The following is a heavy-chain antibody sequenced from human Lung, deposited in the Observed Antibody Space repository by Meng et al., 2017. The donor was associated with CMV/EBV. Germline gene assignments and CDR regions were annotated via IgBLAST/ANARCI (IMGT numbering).Heavy chain of an antibody. J-gene: IGHJ6*02. CDR1: GFSFSDYY. CDR2: ISSSGTTI. V-gene: IGHV3-11*01. CDR3: ARVDFKRIYNSWNGEGHRTYGMAV. D-gene: IGHD3-3*01. Sequence: GESLNISCAASGFSFSDYYMSWIRQAPGKGLEWVSYISSSGTTIYYADSVKGRFTISRDNAENSLYLQVNSLRAEDPAVYYCARVDFKRIYNSWNGEGHRTYGMAVWGQGTTVTVSS.